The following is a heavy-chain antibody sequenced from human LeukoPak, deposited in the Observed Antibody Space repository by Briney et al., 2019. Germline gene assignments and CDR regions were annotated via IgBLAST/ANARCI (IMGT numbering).Heavy chain of an antibody. D-gene: IGHD6-19*01. V-gene: IGHV3-23*01. Sequence: GGSLRLSCAASGFTFSSYAMSWVRQAPGKGLEWVSAISGSGGSTYYADSVKGRFTISRDNSKNTLYLQMNSLRAEDTAVYYCAKDGLIAVAGNYSDYWGQGTLVTVSS. CDR3: AKDGLIAVAGNYSDY. CDR1: GFTFSSYA. J-gene: IGHJ4*02. CDR2: ISGSGGST.